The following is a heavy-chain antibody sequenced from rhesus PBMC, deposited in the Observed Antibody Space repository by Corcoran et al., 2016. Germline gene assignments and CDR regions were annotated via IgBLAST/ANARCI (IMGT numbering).Heavy chain of an antibody. CDR1: GYSISSSNW. CDR2: IYGSGGST. Sequence: QVQLQESGPGLVKPSEALSLTCAVSGYSISSSNWWSWIRQSPGKGLEWIGGIYGSGGSTEYNPSLKRRVTISKDTSKNQFSLKLSSVTAADTAVYYCARYSWNYLVDYWGQGVLVTVSS. CDR3: ARYSWNYLVDY. D-gene: IGHD1-1-1*01. J-gene: IGHJ4*01. V-gene: IGHV4-93*01.